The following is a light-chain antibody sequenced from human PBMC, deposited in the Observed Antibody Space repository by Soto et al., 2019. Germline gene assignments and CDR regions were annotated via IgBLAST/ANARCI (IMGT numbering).Light chain of an antibody. V-gene: IGKV3-20*01. J-gene: IGKJ5*01. CDR2: GAS. CDR1: QSVNSR. CDR3: LHYGRSPIT. Sequence: EIVLTQSQSTLSLSPGNRATLSCRASQSVNSRLAWYQHKPGQAPRLLISGASSRATGIPDRFSGSGSATDFTLTISRLEPEDFALYYCLHYGRSPITFGQGTLLAI.